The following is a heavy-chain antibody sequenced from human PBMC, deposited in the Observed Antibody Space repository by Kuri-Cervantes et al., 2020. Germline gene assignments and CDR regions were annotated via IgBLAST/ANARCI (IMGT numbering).Heavy chain of an antibody. CDR2: INPSGGST. Sequence: ASVKVSCKASGYTFTSYYMHWVRQAPGQGLEWMGIINPSGGSTSYAQKFQGRVTITADESTSTAYMELSSLRSEDTAVYYCARDGIVVVVAATPDYYYYGMDVWGQGTTVTVSS. CDR3: ARDGIVVVVAATPDYYYYGMDV. V-gene: IGHV1-46*01. CDR1: GYTFTSYY. J-gene: IGHJ6*02. D-gene: IGHD2-15*01.